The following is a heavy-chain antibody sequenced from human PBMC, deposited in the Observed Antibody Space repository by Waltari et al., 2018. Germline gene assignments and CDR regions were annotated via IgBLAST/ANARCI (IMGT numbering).Heavy chain of an antibody. CDR1: DGSISSTASY. D-gene: IGHD4-17*01. CDR3: ARLDYGDNEPLDY. V-gene: IGHV4-39*01. CDR2: LYYSGATYTERT. Sequence: QLQLQESGPGLVKPSETLSLTCRVSDGSISSTASYLGWIRQPPGKGLEWIGSLYYSGATYTERTFYNPSLQSRVTISVDTSKTHISLRLTSVTAADTALYYCARLDYGDNEPLDYWGQGTLVTVSS. J-gene: IGHJ4*02.